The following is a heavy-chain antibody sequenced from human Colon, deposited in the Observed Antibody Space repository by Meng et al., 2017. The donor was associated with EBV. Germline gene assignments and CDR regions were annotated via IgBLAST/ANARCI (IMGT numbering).Heavy chain of an antibody. V-gene: IGHV4-39*01. CDR1: GGSISSSHYY. CDR3: ARRRGGSGRDC. J-gene: IGHJ4*02. CDR2: IYHSGST. Sequence: QRQLQESGPGLVKPSEPLSLTCTVSGGSISSSHYYWGWVRQPPGKGLQWIGTIYHSGSTSYNPSLQSRVTMFVDTSKNQFSLILTSVTATDTAVYYCARRRGGSGRDCWGQGTLVTVSS. D-gene: IGHD3-10*01.